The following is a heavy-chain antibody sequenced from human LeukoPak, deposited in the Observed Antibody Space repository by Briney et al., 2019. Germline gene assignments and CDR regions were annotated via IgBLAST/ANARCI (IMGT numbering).Heavy chain of an antibody. D-gene: IGHD5-12*01. J-gene: IGHJ4*02. CDR1: GFSLSTSGMF. Sequence: SGPALVKPTQTLTLTCTLSGFSLSTSGMFVNWIRQPPGKALEWLALINWDDDKYYSTSLKTRLTISKDTSKNQVVLTMTNMDPLETATYYCARVSGLIIGYDSGFVDWGQGTLVTVSS. V-gene: IGHV2-70*01. CDR3: ARVSGLIIGYDSGFVD. CDR2: INWDDDK.